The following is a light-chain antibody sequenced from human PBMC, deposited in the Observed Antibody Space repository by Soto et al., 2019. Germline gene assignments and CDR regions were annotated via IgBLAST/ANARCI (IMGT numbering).Light chain of an antibody. CDR2: GAS. CDR1: QSVSSS. J-gene: IGKJ1*01. CDR3: QQYNNWWT. Sequence: EIVLTRSPGALSLSPGERATLSCRASQSVSSSLAWYQQKPGQAPRLLIYGASTRATGIPARFSGSGSGTEFTLTISSLQSEDFAVYYCQQYNNWWTFGQGTKVDIK. V-gene: IGKV3-15*01.